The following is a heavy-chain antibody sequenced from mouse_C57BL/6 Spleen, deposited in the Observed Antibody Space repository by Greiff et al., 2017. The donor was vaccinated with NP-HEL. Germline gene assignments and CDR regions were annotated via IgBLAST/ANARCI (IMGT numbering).Heavy chain of an antibody. Sequence: QVQLQQPGAELVKPGASVKLSCKASGYTFTSYWMQWVKQRPGQGLEWIGEIDPSDSYTNYNQKFKGKATLTVDTSSSTAYMQLSSRTSEDAAVYYCARRDYGSSYDYWGQGTTLTVSS. CDR2: IDPSDSYT. CDR3: ARRDYGSSYDY. V-gene: IGHV1-50*01. J-gene: IGHJ2*01. D-gene: IGHD1-1*01. CDR1: GYTFTSYW.